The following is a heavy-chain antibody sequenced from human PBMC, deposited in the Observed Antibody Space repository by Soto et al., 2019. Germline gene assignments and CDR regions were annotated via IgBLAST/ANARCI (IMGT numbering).Heavy chain of an antibody. Sequence: QVQLQESGPGLVKPSQTLSLTCTVSGASLSINDSYWTWIRQRPGQGLEWTGYINHRGSVYYNPSLKSRATMSVDTSKNQFSLHLASVTAADTAVYYCARELPHARGRDMDVWGQGTTVTVSS. CDR1: GASLSINDSY. V-gene: IGHV4-31*03. CDR2: INHRGSV. D-gene: IGHD3-16*01. CDR3: ARELPHARGRDMDV. J-gene: IGHJ6*02.